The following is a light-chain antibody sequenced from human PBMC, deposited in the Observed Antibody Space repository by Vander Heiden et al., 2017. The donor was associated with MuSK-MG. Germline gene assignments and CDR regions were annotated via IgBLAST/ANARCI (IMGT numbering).Light chain of an antibody. J-gene: IGKJ1*01. CDR2: CAS. CDR1: QSVLYSVNNKNY. CDR3: QQYYSSPRT. V-gene: IGKV4-1*01. Sequence: DIVLTQSPESLAVSLGERAPINCKSSQSVLYSVNNKNYLAWYQQKPGQPPKLLIYCASTRESGVPDRFSCSWSGTDFTLTISSLQAEDVAVNYFQQYYSSPRTFGQGTKVEIK.